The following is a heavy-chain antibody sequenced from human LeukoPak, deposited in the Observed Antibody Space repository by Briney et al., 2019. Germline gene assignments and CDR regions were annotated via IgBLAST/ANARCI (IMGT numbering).Heavy chain of an antibody. D-gene: IGHD3-10*01. CDR1: GFTFSTYV. V-gene: IGHV3-23*01. J-gene: IGHJ4*02. CDR3: ARDRVLLLWFGELYY. Sequence: GGSLRLSCAASGFTFSTYVMIWVRQAPEKGLEWVSAISGSGGSTYYADSVKGRFTISRDNSKNTLYLQMNSLRAEDTAVYYCARDRVLLLWFGELYYWGQGTLVTVSS. CDR2: ISGSGGST.